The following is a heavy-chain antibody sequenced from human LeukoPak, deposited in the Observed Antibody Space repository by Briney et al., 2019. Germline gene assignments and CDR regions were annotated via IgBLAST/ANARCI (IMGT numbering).Heavy chain of an antibody. V-gene: IGHV3-7*01. Sequence: GGSLRLSCAASGFTFSSYWMSWVRQAPGKGLEWVANIKQDGSEKYYVDSVKGRFTISRDNAKNSLYLQMNSLRAEDTAVYYCARGLYCSSTSCYTGPDYYMDVRGKGTTVTVSS. CDR2: IKQDGSEK. CDR1: GFTFSSYW. D-gene: IGHD2-2*02. CDR3: ARGLYCSSTSCYTGPDYYMDV. J-gene: IGHJ6*03.